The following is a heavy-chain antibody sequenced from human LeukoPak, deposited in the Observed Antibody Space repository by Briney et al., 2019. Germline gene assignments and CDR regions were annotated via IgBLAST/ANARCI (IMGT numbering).Heavy chain of an antibody. CDR3: AKDDLRLDGAFDI. Sequence: GGSLRLSCAASGFTFSSYGMHWVRQAPGKGLEWVAVIWYDGSNKYYADSVKGRFTISRDNSKNTLYLQMNSLRAEDTAVYYCAKDDLRLDGAFDIWGQGTMVTVSS. D-gene: IGHD1-1*01. J-gene: IGHJ3*02. CDR2: IWYDGSNK. V-gene: IGHV3-33*06. CDR1: GFTFSSYG.